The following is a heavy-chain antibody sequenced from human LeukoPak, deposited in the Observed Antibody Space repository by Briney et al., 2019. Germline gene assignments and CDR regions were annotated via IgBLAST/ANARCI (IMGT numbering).Heavy chain of an antibody. CDR2: MNPNSGNT. CDR3: ARSLPNTAISDY. J-gene: IGHJ4*02. V-gene: IGHV1-8*01. D-gene: IGHD5-18*01. Sequence: ASVKVSCKASGYTFTIYDINWVRQATGQGLEWMGWMNPNSGNTGYAQKFQGRVTMTRNTSISTAYMELSSLRSEDTAVYYCARSLPNTAISDYWGQGTLVTVSS. CDR1: GYTFTIYD.